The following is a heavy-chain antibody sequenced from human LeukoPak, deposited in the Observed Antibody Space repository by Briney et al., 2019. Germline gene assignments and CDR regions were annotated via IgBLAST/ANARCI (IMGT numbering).Heavy chain of an antibody. J-gene: IGHJ4*02. Sequence: ASVKVSCKASGYTFTSYDINWVRQATGQGLEWMGWMNPNSGNTGYAQKFQGRVTMTRNTSISTAYMELSRLRSDDTAVYYCAGASCGGDCSFDYWGQGTLVTVSS. D-gene: IGHD2-21*01. CDR1: GYTFTSYD. CDR2: MNPNSGNT. CDR3: AGASCGGDCSFDY. V-gene: IGHV1-8*01.